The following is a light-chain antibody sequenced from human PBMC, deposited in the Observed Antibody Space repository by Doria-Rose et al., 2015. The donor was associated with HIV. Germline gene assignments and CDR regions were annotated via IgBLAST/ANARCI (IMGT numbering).Light chain of an antibody. CDR3: RQYYDTPS. Sequence: DIRMTQSPDSLAVSLGERATFNCKSSQSVLYTSKNYLAWYQQKPGQPPKLLIYWASTRQSGVPARFSGSGSGTDFTLTISSLEAEDVAVYYCRQYYDTPSFGPGTTVDIK. CDR1: QSVLYTSKNY. J-gene: IGKJ3*01. V-gene: IGKV4-1*01. CDR2: WAS.